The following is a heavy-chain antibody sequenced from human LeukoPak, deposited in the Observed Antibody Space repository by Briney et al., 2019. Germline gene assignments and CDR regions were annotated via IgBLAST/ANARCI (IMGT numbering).Heavy chain of an antibody. D-gene: IGHD3-9*01. V-gene: IGHV2-70*01. CDR3: ARIPSLRYDILTGYQGWYFDY. CDR1: GFSLSTSGMC. Sequence: SGPALVKPTQTLTLTCTFSGFSLSTSGMCVRWIRQPLGKALEWVALIDWDDDKYYSTSLKTRLTISKDTSNNQVVLTMTNMDPVDTATYYCARIPSLRYDILTGYQGWYFDYWGQGTLVTVSS. J-gene: IGHJ4*02. CDR2: IDWDDDK.